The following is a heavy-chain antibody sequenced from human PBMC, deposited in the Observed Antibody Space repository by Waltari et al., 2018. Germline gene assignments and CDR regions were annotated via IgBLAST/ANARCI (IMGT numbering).Heavy chain of an antibody. Sequence: VQLFESGGGLVHPGGSLRLSCAASAFTFSTFAMNWVRAAPGKGLGWVSSISGIDGRTYYTDCVKGRFTISRDNSKNTLYLQMHGLRADDTAVYHCVTGFGSSSLSDFDSWGQGTRVTVSS. CDR2: ISGIDGRT. D-gene: IGHD3-10*01. CDR1: AFTFSTFA. V-gene: IGHV3-23*01. CDR3: VTGFGSSSLSDFDS. J-gene: IGHJ4*02.